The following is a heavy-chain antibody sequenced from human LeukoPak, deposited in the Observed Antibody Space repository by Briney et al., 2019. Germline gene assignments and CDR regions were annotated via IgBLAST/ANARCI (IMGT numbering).Heavy chain of an antibody. CDR3: ARGRNWGPSWYMDV. J-gene: IGHJ6*03. CDR2: ISSGGTSI. CDR1: GVIFSSYE. V-gene: IGHV3-48*03. Sequence: GGSLRLSCAASGVIFSSYEMNWVRQAPGKGLEWVSYISSGGTSIYYADSVKGRFTISRDDAKNSLYLQMNSLRVEDTAVYYCARGRNWGPSWYMDVWGKGTTVTVSS. D-gene: IGHD3-16*01.